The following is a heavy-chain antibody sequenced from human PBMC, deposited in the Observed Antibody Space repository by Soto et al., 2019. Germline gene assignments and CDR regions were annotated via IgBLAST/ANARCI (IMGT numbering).Heavy chain of an antibody. CDR2: IYYSGST. CDR1: GGSISDSSYF. D-gene: IGHD2-2*02. J-gene: IGHJ4*02. V-gene: IGHV4-39*07. Sequence: SETLSLTCTVSGGSISDSSYFWDWIRQPPGKGLEWIGNIYYSGSTYYNLSLKSRVTISVDTSKNQFSLKLSSVTAADTAVYYCARDGCSSTSCYSSLDYWGQGTLVTVSS. CDR3: ARDGCSSTSCYSSLDY.